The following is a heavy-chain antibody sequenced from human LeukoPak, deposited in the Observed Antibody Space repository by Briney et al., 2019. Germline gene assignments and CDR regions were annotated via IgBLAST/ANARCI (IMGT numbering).Heavy chain of an antibody. V-gene: IGHV3-30*18. J-gene: IGHJ4*02. CDR2: ISYDGSNK. Sequence: GRSLRLSCAASGFTFSSNGMHWVRQAPGKGLEWVAVISYDGSNKYYADSVKGRFTISRDNSKNTLYLQMNSLRAEDTAVYYCAKVLPPYCGGDCYSLDYWGQGTLVTVSS. CDR1: GFTFSSNG. CDR3: AKVLPPYCGGDCYSLDY. D-gene: IGHD2-21*02.